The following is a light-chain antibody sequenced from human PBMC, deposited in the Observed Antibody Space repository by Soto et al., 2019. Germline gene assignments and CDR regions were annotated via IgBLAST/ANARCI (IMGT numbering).Light chain of an antibody. CDR3: ALYMGRGIWV. J-gene: IGLJ3*02. V-gene: IGLV8-61*01. CDR1: SDSVSPRYF. CDR2: STN. Sequence: QTVVTQEPSFSVSPGGTVTLTCGLSSDSVSPRYFPSWYQQTPGQAPRTLIYSTNTRSSGVPDRFSGSILANKAALTITGAQADDDSDYYCALYMGRGIWVFGGGTKVTVL.